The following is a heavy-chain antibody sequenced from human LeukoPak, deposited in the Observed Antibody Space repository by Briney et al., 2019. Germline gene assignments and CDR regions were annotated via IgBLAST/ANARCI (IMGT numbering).Heavy chain of an antibody. CDR2: IRYDGSNK. V-gene: IGHV3-30*02. CDR1: GFTFSSYG. D-gene: IGHD2-8*01. J-gene: IGHJ4*02. CDR3: AKVRGVSSGFDY. Sequence: GGSLRLSCAASGFTFSSYGMHWVRQAPGKGLEWVAFIRYDGSNKYYADSVKGRFTISRDNSKNTLYLQMNSLRAEDTAVYYCAKVRGVSSGFDYWGQGTLVTVSS.